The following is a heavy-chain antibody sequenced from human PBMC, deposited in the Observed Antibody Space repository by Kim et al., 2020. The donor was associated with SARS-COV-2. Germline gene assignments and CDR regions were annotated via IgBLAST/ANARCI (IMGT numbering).Heavy chain of an antibody. CDR1: GYTFTSFA. CDR2: INTNTGNP. CDR3: AKTIFGDFDD. Sequence: ASVKVSCKASGYTFTSFAINWVRQAPGHGLEWMGWINTNTGNPTYAQGFTGRFVFSLDTSVSTAYLHISSLKTEDTAIYYCAKTIFGDFDDWGQGTLVTV. J-gene: IGHJ4*02. V-gene: IGHV7-4-1*02. D-gene: IGHD3-3*01.